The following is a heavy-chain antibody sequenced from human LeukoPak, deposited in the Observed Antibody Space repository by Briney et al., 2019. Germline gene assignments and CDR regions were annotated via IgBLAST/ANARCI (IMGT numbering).Heavy chain of an antibody. D-gene: IGHD6-13*01. J-gene: IGHJ4*02. V-gene: IGHV5-51*01. CDR1: GYSFTSYW. CDR2: IYPGDSDT. CDR3: ARRERSSSWYSYFDY. Sequence: RGESLKVSCKGSGYSFTSYWIGWVRQMPGKGLEWMGIIYPGDSDTRYSPSFQGQVTISADKSISTAYLQWSSLKASDTAMYYCARRERSSSWYSYFDYWGQGTLVTVSS.